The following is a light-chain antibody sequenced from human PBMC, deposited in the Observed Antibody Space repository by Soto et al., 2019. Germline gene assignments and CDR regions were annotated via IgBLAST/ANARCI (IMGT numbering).Light chain of an antibody. J-gene: IGKJ1*01. CDR2: SAS. CDR1: QSINTY. Sequence: DIQMTQSPSSLSAFVGDRVTITCRASQSINTYLNWYQQKPGKAPKVLIYSASSLRSGVPSRFSGSGSGTHFTLPISSLQPEDFATYYCQQSYSTPPWTFGQGTQVEIK. CDR3: QQSYSTPPWT. V-gene: IGKV1-39*01.